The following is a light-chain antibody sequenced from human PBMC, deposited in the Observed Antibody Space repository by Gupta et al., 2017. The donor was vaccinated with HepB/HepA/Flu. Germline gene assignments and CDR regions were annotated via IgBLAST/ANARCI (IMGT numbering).Light chain of an antibody. CDR3: QQGFTTPWT. CDR1: QNILSY. J-gene: IGKJ1*01. CDR2: AAS. Sequence: DIHMTQPPSSLSASVGDRVTITCRASQNILSYLNWYQHKPGKAPKVLILAASNLQSGVPLRFSGSGSGTEFSLTINSLHPEDFAAYYCQQGFTTPWTFGQGTKVEI. V-gene: IGKV1-39*01.